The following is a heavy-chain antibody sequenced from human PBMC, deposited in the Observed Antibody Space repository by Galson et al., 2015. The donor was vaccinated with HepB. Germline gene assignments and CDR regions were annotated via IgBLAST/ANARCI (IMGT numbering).Heavy chain of an antibody. J-gene: IGHJ3*01. CDR1: DVCISSGGYY. D-gene: IGHD3-22*01. Sequence: TLSLTCTVSDVCISSGGYYWTWIRQHPGKGLEWIGYINYSGDTYYNPSLKSRVTISVDMSKNQFSLKLNSVTAADTAVYYCAREDRDRGPSDAFDVWGQGTVVTVSS. CDR2: INYSGDT. CDR3: AREDRDRGPSDAFDV. V-gene: IGHV4-31*03.